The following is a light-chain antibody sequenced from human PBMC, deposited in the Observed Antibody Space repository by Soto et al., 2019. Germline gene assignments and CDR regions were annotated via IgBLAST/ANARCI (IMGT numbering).Light chain of an antibody. J-gene: IGKJ5*01. CDR3: QQYDNVPFT. CDR1: QDITNY. Sequence: DIQMTQSPSSLSASVGDRVTIICQASQDITNYLNWYQQKPGKAPKLLIYDASTLDTGVPSRFSGSGSGTHFSFTISSLQPEDIATYYCQQYDNVPFTFGQGTRLEMK. CDR2: DAS. V-gene: IGKV1-33*01.